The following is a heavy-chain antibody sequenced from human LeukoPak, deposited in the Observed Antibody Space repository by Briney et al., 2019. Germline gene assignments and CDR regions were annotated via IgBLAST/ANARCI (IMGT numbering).Heavy chain of an antibody. Sequence: SETLSLTCTVSGVSISSGSYYWSWIRQPAGKGLEWIGRIYTSGSTNYNPSLKSRVTISVDTSKNQFSLKLSSVTAADTAVYYCARDRWLRSRAHGGYYYMDVWGKGTTVTISS. CDR1: GVSISSGSYY. CDR3: ARDRWLRSRAHGGYYYMDV. D-gene: IGHD5-12*01. V-gene: IGHV4-61*02. J-gene: IGHJ6*03. CDR2: IYTSGST.